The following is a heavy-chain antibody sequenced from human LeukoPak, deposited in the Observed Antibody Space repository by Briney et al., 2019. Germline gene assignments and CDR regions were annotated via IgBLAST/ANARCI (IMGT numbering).Heavy chain of an antibody. CDR3: ARAVVNSNYPYYFDY. J-gene: IGHJ4*02. CDR2: IIPIFGTA. D-gene: IGHD4-11*01. Sequence: VASAKVSCKASGGTFSSYAISWVRQAPGQGLEWMGGIIPIFGTANYAQKFQGRVTITTDESTSTAYMELSSLRSEDTAVYYCARAVVNSNYPYYFDYWGQGTLVTVSS. V-gene: IGHV1-69*05. CDR1: GGTFSSYA.